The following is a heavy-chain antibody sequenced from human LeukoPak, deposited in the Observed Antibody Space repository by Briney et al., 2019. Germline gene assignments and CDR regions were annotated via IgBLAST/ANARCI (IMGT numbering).Heavy chain of an antibody. D-gene: IGHD6-19*01. CDR2: ITSDGRTT. V-gene: IGHV3-74*01. J-gene: IGHJ5*02. CDR3: ARERSSSVAWFDP. CDR1: GFTFSSTW. Sequence: GGSLRLSCVASGFTFSSTWMHWFRQGAGKGLVWLSRITSDGRTTIYADSVEGRFTISRDNAKNSLYLQMNSLRAEDTAVYYCARERSSSVAWFDPWGQGTLVTVSS.